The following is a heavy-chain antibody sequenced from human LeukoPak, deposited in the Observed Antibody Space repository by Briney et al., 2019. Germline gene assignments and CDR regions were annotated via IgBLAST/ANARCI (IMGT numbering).Heavy chain of an antibody. CDR3: ARQGSMTRGGYWLDP. D-gene: IGHD3-10*01. V-gene: IGHV4-39*01. J-gene: IGHJ5*02. Sequence: KPSETLSLTCTVSGASIRTTNFYWAWIRQPPGKGLESIGNIHYTGRTYSNASLNSRVTISVDTSKNQFPLKLTSVSAADTAVYYCARQGSMTRGGYWLDPWGRGTLVIVSS. CDR1: GASIRTTNFY. CDR2: IHYTGRT.